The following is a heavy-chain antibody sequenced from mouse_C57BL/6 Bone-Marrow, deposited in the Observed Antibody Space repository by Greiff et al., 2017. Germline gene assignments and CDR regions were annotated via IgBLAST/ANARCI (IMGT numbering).Heavy chain of an antibody. CDR1: GFTFTDYY. CDR2: IRNNANGYTT. D-gene: IGHD1-1*01. J-gene: IGHJ4*01. Sequence: EVNVVESGGGLVQPGGSLSLSCAASGFTFTDYYMSWVRQPPGKALEWLGFIRNNANGYTTEYSASVNVRFTISIDNSQSILYLQRNALRAEDSATYYCASFHYYGSSYDAMDYWGQGTSVTVSS. CDR3: ASFHYYGSSYDAMDY. V-gene: IGHV7-3*01.